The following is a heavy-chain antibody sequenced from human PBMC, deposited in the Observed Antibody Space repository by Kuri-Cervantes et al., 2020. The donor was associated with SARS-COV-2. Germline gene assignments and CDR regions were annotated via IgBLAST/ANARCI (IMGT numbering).Heavy chain of an antibody. CDR1: GFTFSGHW. CDR2: INPDGSHT. V-gene: IGHV3-74*01. J-gene: IGHJ4*02. CDR3: ASGNDSSHHETMYYFDY. Sequence: GESLKISCAASGFTFSGHWIHWVRQAPGKGLVWVSRINPDGSHTNNADSVKGRFTLSRDNANNMLFLQMNSLRAEDTAVYYCASGNDSSHHETMYYFDYWGQGTLVTVSS. D-gene: IGHD6-13*01.